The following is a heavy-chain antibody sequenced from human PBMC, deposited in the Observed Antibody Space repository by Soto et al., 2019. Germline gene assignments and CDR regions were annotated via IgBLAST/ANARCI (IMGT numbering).Heavy chain of an antibody. CDR1: GFTFDDYA. D-gene: IGHD3-22*01. CDR3: AKGRGTNYYDSSGYYDY. J-gene: IGHJ4*02. Sequence: PGGSLRLSCAASGFTFDDYAMHWVRQAPGKGLEWVSGISWNSGSIGYADSVKGRFTISRDNAKNSLYLQMNSLRAEDTALYYCAKGRGTNYYDSSGYYDYWGQGTLVTVSS. V-gene: IGHV3-9*01. CDR2: ISWNSGSI.